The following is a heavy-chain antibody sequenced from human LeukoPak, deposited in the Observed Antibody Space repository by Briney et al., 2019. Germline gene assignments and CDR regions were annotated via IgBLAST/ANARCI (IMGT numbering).Heavy chain of an antibody. CDR1: GFTFSSYA. CDR3: ASRPYSSSWYTYYYYYYGMDV. Sequence: GGSLRLSCAASGFTFSSYAMSWVRQAPGKGLEWVSAISGSGGSTYYADSVKGRFTISRDNSKNTLYLQMNSLRAEDTAVYYCASRPYSSSWYTYYYYYYGMDVWGQGTTVTVSS. V-gene: IGHV3-23*01. CDR2: ISGSGGST. J-gene: IGHJ6*02. D-gene: IGHD6-13*01.